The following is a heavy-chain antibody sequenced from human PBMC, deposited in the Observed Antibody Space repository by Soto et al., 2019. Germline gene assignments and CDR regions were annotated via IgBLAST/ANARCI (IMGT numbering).Heavy chain of an antibody. J-gene: IGHJ4*02. CDR3: ARRRGRGRVLPAPYCDF. CDR1: GFSLSTSEMG. V-gene: IGHV2-5*02. D-gene: IGHD3-10*01. CDR2: IYGDDDT. Sequence: QITLKESGPALVKPTQTLTLTCTLSGFSLSTSEMGVGWIRQPPGKALEWLGIIYGDDDTRNRPSLKSRLTITRDTSKNPVVLTLTHMDPADTDPYCCARRRGRGRVLPAPYCDFWGQGVPVTVS.